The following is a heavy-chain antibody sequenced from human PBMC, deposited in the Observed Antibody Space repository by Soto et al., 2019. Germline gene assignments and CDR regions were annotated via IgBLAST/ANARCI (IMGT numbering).Heavy chain of an antibody. CDR1: GFTFSTYA. J-gene: IGHJ6*02. CDR2: ISYDGSNQ. V-gene: IGHV3-30-3*01. CDR3: ARSEAYYYYGMDV. Sequence: QVQLVESGGGVVQPGRSLKLSCAASGFTFSTYAMHWVRQAPGKGLEWVAVISYDGSNQYYADSVKGRFSISRDNSKNPLYLQMNSLRAEDTAVYYCARSEAYYYYGMDVWGQGTTVTVSS.